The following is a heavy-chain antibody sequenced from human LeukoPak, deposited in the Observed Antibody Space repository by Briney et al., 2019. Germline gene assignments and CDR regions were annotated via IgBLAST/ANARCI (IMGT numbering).Heavy chain of an antibody. V-gene: IGHV4-39*01. CDR3: AKSEWLVLNY. Sequence: TETLSLTCTASGGSISSSSYYWGWIRQPPGKWLEWIGSIYYSGSTYYNPSLKSRVTISVDTSKNQFSLKLSSVTAADTAVYDCAKSEWLVLNYWGQGTLITVSS. CDR1: GGSISSSSYY. J-gene: IGHJ4*02. D-gene: IGHD6-19*01. CDR2: IYYSGST.